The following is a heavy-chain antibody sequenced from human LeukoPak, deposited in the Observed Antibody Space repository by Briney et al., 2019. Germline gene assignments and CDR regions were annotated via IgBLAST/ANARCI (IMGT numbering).Heavy chain of an antibody. V-gene: IGHV3-21*06. CDR3: ARDFRFLEDY. CDR2: ISSISTYI. J-gene: IGHJ4*02. D-gene: IGHD3-3*01. CDR1: GFTFNSYS. Sequence: PGGSLRLSCAASGFTFNSYSMDWVRQAPGKGLEWVSSISSISTYIYYADSVKGRFTISRDNAKNSLYLQMNSLRAEDTAVYYCARDFRFLEDYWGQGTLVTVSS.